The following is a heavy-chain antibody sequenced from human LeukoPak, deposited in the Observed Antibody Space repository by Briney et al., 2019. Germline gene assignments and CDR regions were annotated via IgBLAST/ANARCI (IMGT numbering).Heavy chain of an antibody. CDR2: INHSGST. CDR1: GGSFSGYY. V-gene: IGHV4-34*01. Sequence: SETLSLTCAVYGGSFSGYYWSWIRQPPGKGLEWIGEINHSGSTNYDPSLKSRVTISVDTSKNQFSLKLSSVTAADTAVYYCARGNWGGDFDYWGQGTLVTVSS. D-gene: IGHD7-27*01. J-gene: IGHJ4*02. CDR3: ARGNWGGDFDY.